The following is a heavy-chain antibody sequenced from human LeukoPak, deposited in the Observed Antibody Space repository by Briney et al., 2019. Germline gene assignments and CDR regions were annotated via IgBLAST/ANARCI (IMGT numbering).Heavy chain of an antibody. Sequence: AGGSLRLSCAASGFTFSSYDMHWVRQAPGKGLEWVAFIRYDASNKYYADSVKGRFTISRDNSKNTLYLQMNSLRAEDTAVYYCARDLEEHCSGGSCSLFDYWGQGTLVTVSS. J-gene: IGHJ4*02. CDR2: IRYDASNK. V-gene: IGHV3-30*02. CDR3: ARDLEEHCSGGSCSLFDY. CDR1: GFTFSSYD. D-gene: IGHD2-15*01.